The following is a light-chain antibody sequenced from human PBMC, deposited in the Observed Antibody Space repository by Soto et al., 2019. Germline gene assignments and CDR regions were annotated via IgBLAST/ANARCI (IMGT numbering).Light chain of an antibody. V-gene: IGLV4-69*01. J-gene: IGLJ2*01. Sequence: QAVVTQSPSASASLGASVKLTCTVSSGHSNYAIAWHQQQPEKGPRYLMRVNSDGSHSKGDGFPDRFSGSSSGAERYLTISSLQSEDEADYYCETWGTGIQVFGGGTQLTVL. CDR2: VNSDGSH. CDR3: ETWGTGIQV. CDR1: SGHSNYA.